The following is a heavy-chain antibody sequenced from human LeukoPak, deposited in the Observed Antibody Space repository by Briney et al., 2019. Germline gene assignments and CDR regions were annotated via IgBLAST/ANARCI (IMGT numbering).Heavy chain of an antibody. CDR3: AREPRWSGDAFDI. CDR1: GGSIGTQY. J-gene: IGHJ3*02. Sequence: SDTLSLTCTVSGGSIGTQYWSWIRQPPGKGLEWIGNIYYTGSTNYNPSLKSRVTISVDTSKNQFSLKLTSVTAADTAVYYCAREPRWSGDAFDIWGQGTMVTVSS. D-gene: IGHD4-23*01. V-gene: IGHV4-59*11. CDR2: IYYTGST.